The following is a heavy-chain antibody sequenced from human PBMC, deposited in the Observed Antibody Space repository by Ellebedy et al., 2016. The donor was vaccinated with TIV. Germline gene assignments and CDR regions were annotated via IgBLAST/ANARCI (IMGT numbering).Heavy chain of an antibody. CDR2: ISFGGEST. CDR1: GFTFSDNA. V-gene: IGHV3-23*01. J-gene: IGHJ4*02. D-gene: IGHD5/OR15-5a*01. CDR3: VKGHIYRSSFDQ. Sequence: PGGSLRLSCAASGFTFSDNAMGWVRQAPGKGLEWVAGISFGGESTYYPDSVKGRFTISRDNSKNTVYLQMSSLRVEDTAVFYCVKGHIYRSSFDQWGQGTLVTVSS.